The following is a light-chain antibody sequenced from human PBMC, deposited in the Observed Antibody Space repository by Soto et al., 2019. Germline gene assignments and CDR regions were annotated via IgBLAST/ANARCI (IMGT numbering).Light chain of an antibody. J-gene: IGKJ2*01. CDR1: QSVSSSY. CDR3: QQYGNSPPYT. CDR2: GAS. Sequence: EIVLTQSPGTLSLSPGERATLSCRASQSVSSSYLAWYQQKPGQAPRLLIYGASSRATGIPDRFSGSGSGTAFTITISRLETEDFAVYYCQQYGNSPPYTFGQGTKLEIK. V-gene: IGKV3-20*01.